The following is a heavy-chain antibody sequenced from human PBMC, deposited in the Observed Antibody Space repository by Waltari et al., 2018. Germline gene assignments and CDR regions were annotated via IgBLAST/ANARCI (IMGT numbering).Heavy chain of an antibody. D-gene: IGHD3-9*01. CDR2: INAGNGNT. J-gene: IGHJ4*02. CDR3: ARTHDILTGYEYYFDY. CDR1: GYTFTSYA. V-gene: IGHV1-3*01. Sequence: QVQLVQXGAEVKKPGASVKVSCKASGYTFTSYAMHWVRQAPGQRLEWMGWINAGNGNTKYSQKFQGRVXIXRDTSASTAYMELSSXRSEDTAVYYCARTHDILTGYEYYFDYWGQGTLXTVSS.